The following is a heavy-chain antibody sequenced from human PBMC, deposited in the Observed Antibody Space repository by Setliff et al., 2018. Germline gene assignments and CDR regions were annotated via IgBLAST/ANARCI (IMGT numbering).Heavy chain of an antibody. CDR2: VHGYTGDT. V-gene: IGHV1-18*01. D-gene: IGHD3-22*01. CDR1: GYTFTAYA. CDR3: ARINFYDPTYSLPGHAFDF. Sequence: ASVKVSCKASGYTFTAYAINWVRQAPGQGLEWMGWVHGYTGDTNYAQNLQGRVTMTTDTSTSTVYMEIRSLRSDDTAVYYCARINFYDPTYSLPGHAFDFWGQGIMVT. J-gene: IGHJ3*01.